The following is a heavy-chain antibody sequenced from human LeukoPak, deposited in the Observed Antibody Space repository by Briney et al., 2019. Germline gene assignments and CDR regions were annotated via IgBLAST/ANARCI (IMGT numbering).Heavy chain of an antibody. D-gene: IGHD3-10*01. V-gene: IGHV5-10-1*01. J-gene: IGHJ1*01. Sequence: GESLRISCKGSGYIFTSYWITWVRQMPGKGLEWMGRIGPTDSYTNYSPSFQGHVTISADRSISTAYLQWSSLKASDTAMYYCATYAGRSSKYFQHWGQGTLVSVSS. CDR3: ATYAGRSSKYFQH. CDR2: IGPTDSYT. CDR1: GYIFTSYW.